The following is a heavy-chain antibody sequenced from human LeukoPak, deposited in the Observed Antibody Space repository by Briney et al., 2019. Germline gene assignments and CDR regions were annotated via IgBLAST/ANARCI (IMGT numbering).Heavy chain of an antibody. J-gene: IGHJ4*02. CDR2: INPNSGGT. CDR3: ARESMVRGVNIFDY. D-gene: IGHD3-10*01. V-gene: IGHV1-2*02. Sequence: ASVKVSCKASGYTFTGYYMHWVRQAPGQGLEWMGWINPNSGGTNYAQKFQGRVTMTRDTSISTAYMELSRLRSEDTAVYYCARESMVRGVNIFDYWGQGTLVTVSS. CDR1: GYTFTGYY.